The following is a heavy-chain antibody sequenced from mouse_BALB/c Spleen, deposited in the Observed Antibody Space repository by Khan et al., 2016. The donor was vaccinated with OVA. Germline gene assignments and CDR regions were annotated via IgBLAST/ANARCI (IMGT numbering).Heavy chain of an antibody. Sequence: EVELVESGGGLVKPGGSLKLSCSASGFTFSTYAMSWVRQTPEKRLECVATISTGGHYTFYPDSVQGRFTISRDNAKNNLYLQMSSLRSEDTAMYYCARSLVDYHAMDYWGQGTSVTVSS. J-gene: IGHJ4*01. D-gene: IGHD2-2*01. CDR2: ISTGGHYT. V-gene: IGHV5-9-3*01. CDR1: GFTFSTYA. CDR3: ARSLVDYHAMDY.